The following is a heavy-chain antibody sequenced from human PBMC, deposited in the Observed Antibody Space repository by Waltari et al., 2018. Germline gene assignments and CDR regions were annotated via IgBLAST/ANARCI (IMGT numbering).Heavy chain of an antibody. J-gene: IGHJ2*01. V-gene: IGHV4-34*01. D-gene: IGHD3-10*01. CDR3: ARVSLRRGFGPYWYFDL. Sequence: QVQLQQWGAGLLKPSETLSLTCAVYGGSFTSGYSWSWIRQPPGKGLEWIGEITDSGSTNDIPSLQSRVTMSVDTSKNQFSLELNSVTAADTAVYYCARVSLRRGFGPYWYFDLGGRGTLVTVSS. CDR1: GGSFTSGYS. CDR2: ITDSGST.